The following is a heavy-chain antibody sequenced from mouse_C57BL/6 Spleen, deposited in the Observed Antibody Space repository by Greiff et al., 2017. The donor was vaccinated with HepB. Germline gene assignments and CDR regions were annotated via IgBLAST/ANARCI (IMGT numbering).Heavy chain of an antibody. CDR2: IHPNSGST. V-gene: IGHV1-64*01. Sequence: QVQLQQPGAELVKPGASVKLSCKASGYTFTSYWMHWVKQRPGQGLEWIGMIHPNSGSTNYNEKFKSKATLTVDKSSSTAYMQLSSLTSEDSAVYYWAFTTVVATSWYFDVWGTGTTVTVSS. D-gene: IGHD1-1*01. CDR1: GYTFTSYW. J-gene: IGHJ1*03. CDR3: AFTTVVATSWYFDV.